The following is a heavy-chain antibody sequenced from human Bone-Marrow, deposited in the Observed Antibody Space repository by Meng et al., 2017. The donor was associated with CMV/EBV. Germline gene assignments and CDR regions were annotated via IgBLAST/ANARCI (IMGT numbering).Heavy chain of an antibody. CDR2: IKSKTDGGTT. CDR1: GFTFSNAW. CDR3: TTVSITMLRGVIGRSGPFDY. V-gene: IGHV3-15*01. Sequence: GGSLRLSCAASGFTFSNAWMSWVRQAPGKGLEWVGRIKSKTDGGTTDYAAPVKGRFTISRDDSKNTLYLQMNSLKTEDTAVYYCTTVSITMLRGVIGRSGPFDYWGQGTLVTVS. J-gene: IGHJ4*02. D-gene: IGHD3-10*01.